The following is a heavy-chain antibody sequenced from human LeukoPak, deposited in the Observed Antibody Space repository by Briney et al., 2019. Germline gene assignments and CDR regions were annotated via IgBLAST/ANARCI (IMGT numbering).Heavy chain of an antibody. V-gene: IGHV3-7*01. D-gene: IGHD3-16*01. CDR2: IKSDGSEK. Sequence: GGSLRLSCAASGFTFTNKWMSWVRQAPGKGLEWLANIKSDGSEKYYVDSVEGRFTISRDNTKNTVSLQMDSLRGEDTAVYYCVRALGSPTADHCGQGTLVTVSS. J-gene: IGHJ4*02. CDR1: GFTFTNKW. CDR3: VRALGSPTADH.